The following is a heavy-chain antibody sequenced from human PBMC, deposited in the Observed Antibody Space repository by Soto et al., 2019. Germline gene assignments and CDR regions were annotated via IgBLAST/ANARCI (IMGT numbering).Heavy chain of an antibody. Sequence: SETLSLTCIVSGDSIRSYYWTWIRQPPGKGLQWIGYFFHPGNTNYNPSLKSRVTISLDHPRNQFSLRLNSVTAADTAVYFCASSKYDVVAGSVWFDPWGQGTLVTVSS. V-gene: IGHV4-59*12. CDR1: GDSIRSYY. CDR3: ASSKYDVVAGSVWFDP. J-gene: IGHJ5*02. CDR2: FFHPGNT. D-gene: IGHD2-21*01.